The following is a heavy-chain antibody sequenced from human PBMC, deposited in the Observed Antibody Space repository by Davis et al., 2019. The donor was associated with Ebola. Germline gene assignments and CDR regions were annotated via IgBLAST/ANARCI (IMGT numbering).Heavy chain of an antibody. J-gene: IGHJ6*02. V-gene: IGHV2-26*01. CDR1: GFSLSNARMG. D-gene: IGHD3-3*01. Sequence: SGPTLVKPTETLTLTCTVSGFSLSNARMGVSWIRQPPGKALEWLAHIFSNDEKSYSTSLKSRLTISKDTSKSQVVLTMTNMNPVDTATYYCARYIIDYDFWSGYYTGFVVYGMDVWGQGTTVTVSS. CDR2: IFSNDEK. CDR3: ARYIIDYDFWSGYYTGFVVYGMDV.